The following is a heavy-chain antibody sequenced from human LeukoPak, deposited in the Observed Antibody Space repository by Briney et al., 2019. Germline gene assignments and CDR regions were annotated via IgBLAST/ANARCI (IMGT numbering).Heavy chain of an antibody. CDR1: GFTFSSYW. V-gene: IGHV3-7*01. CDR2: IKQDESEK. Sequence: GGSLRLSCAASGFTFSSYWMSWVRQAPGEGLEWVAHIKQDESEKYYVDSLKGRFTISRDNAKNSLYLQMNSLRAEDTAVYYCARDKIEGPTKLDYWGQGILVTVSS. CDR3: ARDKIEGPTKLDY. D-gene: IGHD1-1*01. J-gene: IGHJ4*02.